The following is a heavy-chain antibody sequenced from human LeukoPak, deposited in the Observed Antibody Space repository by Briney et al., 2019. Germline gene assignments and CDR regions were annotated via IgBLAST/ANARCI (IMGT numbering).Heavy chain of an antibody. V-gene: IGHV3-33*01. CDR2: IWYDGSNK. CDR1: GFTFSSYG. Sequence: GGSLRLSCAASGFTFSSYGMHWVRQAPGKGLEWVAVIWYDGSNKYYADSVKGRFTISRDNSKNTLYLQMNSLRAEDTAVYYYAREGLNHYGDSQILAFDIWGQGTMVTVSS. D-gene: IGHD4-17*01. CDR3: AREGLNHYGDSQILAFDI. J-gene: IGHJ3*02.